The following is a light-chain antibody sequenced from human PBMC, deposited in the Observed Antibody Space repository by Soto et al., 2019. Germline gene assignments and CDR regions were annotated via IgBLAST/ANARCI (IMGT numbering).Light chain of an antibody. CDR2: EVS. CDR1: SSDVGAYNY. V-gene: IGLV2-14*01. Sequence: QSALTQPASVSGSPGQSITISCTGTSSDVGAYNYVSWYQQHPGKAPKLMIYEVSNRPSGASNRFSGSKSGNTASLTISGLQAEDEADYFCKSYTTSSTYVFGPGTKVTVL. J-gene: IGLJ1*01. CDR3: KSYTTSSTYV.